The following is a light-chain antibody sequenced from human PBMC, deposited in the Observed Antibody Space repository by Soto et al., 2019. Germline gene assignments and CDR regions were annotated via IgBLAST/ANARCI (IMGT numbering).Light chain of an antibody. Sequence: EIVLTQSPGTLSLSPGENASLSCRARQSVSSNYLAWYQQKPGQAPRLLIDGASRRATGIPDRFSGSGSGTDFTLTITRLEPEDFAVYYCQQYGSSPLTFGGGTEVEI. CDR2: GAS. CDR1: QSVSSNY. CDR3: QQYGSSPLT. V-gene: IGKV3-20*01. J-gene: IGKJ4*01.